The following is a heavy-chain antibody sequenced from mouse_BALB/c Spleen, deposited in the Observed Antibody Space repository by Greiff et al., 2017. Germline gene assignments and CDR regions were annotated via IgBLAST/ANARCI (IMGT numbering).Heavy chain of an antibody. Sequence: EVQGVESGGGLVQPGGSLKLSCAASGFTFSSYGMSWVRQTPDKRLELVATINSNGGCTYYPHSVKGRFTISRDNAKNTLYLQMSSLTSEDTAMYYCARVLLLPSYYAMDYWGQGTSVTVSS. J-gene: IGHJ4*01. CDR1: GFTFSSYG. CDR3: ARVLLLPSYYAMDY. CDR2: INSNGGCT. V-gene: IGHV5-6-3*01. D-gene: IGHD1-1*01.